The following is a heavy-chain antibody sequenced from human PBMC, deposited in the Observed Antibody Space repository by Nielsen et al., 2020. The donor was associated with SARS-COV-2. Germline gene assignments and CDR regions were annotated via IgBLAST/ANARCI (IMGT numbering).Heavy chain of an antibody. CDR2: IYYSGST. V-gene: IGHV4-59*01. D-gene: IGHD6-13*01. CDR3: AREGGYSST. CDR1: GGSISSYY. Sequence: ESLKISCTVSGGSISSYYWSWIRQPPGKGLEWIGYIYYSGSTNYNPSLKSRVTISVDTSKNQFSLKLSPVTAADTAVYYCAREGGYSSTWGQGTLVTVSS. J-gene: IGHJ5*02.